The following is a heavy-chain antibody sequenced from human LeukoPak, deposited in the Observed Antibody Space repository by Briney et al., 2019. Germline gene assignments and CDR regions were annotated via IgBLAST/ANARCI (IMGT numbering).Heavy chain of an antibody. CDR2: IWYDGTNK. D-gene: IGHD6-19*01. V-gene: IGHV3-33*08. Sequence: GGSLRLSCAASGFTFSSYAMGWVRQAPGKGLEWVAVIWYDGTNKYYGDSVKGRFTISRDNSKNTLYLQMNSLRAEDTAVYYCARDRMAMAVYYFDSWGQGTLVTVSS. J-gene: IGHJ4*02. CDR1: GFTFSSYA. CDR3: ARDRMAMAVYYFDS.